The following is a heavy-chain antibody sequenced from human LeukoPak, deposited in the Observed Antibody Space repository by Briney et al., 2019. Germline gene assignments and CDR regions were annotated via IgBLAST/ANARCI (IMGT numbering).Heavy chain of an antibody. Sequence: GGSLRLSCAGSGFTVSRNYMSWVRQAPGEGLEWVSAIYSDGSTYYADSVKGRFTISRDNSKNTLFLQMNSLRAEDTAVYYCARAVGTAMAQDWGQGTLVTVSS. CDR2: IYSDGST. V-gene: IGHV3-66*01. D-gene: IGHD5-18*01. CDR3: ARAVGTAMAQD. J-gene: IGHJ4*02. CDR1: GFTVSRNY.